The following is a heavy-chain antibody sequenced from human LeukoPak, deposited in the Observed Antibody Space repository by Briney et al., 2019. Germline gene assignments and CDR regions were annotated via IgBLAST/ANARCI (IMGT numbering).Heavy chain of an antibody. V-gene: IGHV4-34*01. D-gene: IGHD4-17*01. Sequence: SETLSVNCADYGGSFSGYYWSWVREPPGKGLEWIGEINHSGSTNYNPSLKSRVTISVDTSKNQFSLKLSSVTAADTAVYYCARDVRTVPYYYYGMDVWGQGTTVTVSS. J-gene: IGHJ6*02. CDR3: ARDVRTVPYYYYGMDV. CDR1: GGSFSGYY. CDR2: INHSGST.